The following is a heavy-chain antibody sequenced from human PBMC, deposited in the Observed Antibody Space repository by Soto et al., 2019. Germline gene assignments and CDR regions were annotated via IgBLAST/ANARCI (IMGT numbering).Heavy chain of an antibody. CDR1: GFTFSSYA. D-gene: IGHD1-7*01. CDR2: ISGSGGST. J-gene: IGHJ6*03. CDR3: AKDLELPNNYYYYYYMDV. V-gene: IGHV3-23*01. Sequence: PGGSLRLSCAASGFTFSSYAMSWVRQAPGKGLEWVSAISGSGGSTYYADSVKGRFTISRDNSKKTLYLQMNSLRAEDTAVFYCAKDLELPNNYYYYYYMDVWGKGTTVTVSS.